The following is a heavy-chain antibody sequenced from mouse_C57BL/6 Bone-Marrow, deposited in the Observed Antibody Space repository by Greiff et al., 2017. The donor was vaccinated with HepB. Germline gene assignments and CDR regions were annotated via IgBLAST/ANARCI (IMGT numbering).Heavy chain of an antibody. CDR1: GYTFTSYW. Sequence: VQLQQPGAELVRPGTSVKLSCKASGYTFTSYWMHWVKQRPGQGLEWVGVIDPSDSYTNYNQKFKGKATLTVDTSSSTAYMQLSSLTSEDSAVYYCARMGEGYFDDWGQGTTLTVSS. J-gene: IGHJ2*01. D-gene: IGHD2-3*01. V-gene: IGHV1-59*01. CDR2: IDPSDSYT. CDR3: ARMGEGYFDD.